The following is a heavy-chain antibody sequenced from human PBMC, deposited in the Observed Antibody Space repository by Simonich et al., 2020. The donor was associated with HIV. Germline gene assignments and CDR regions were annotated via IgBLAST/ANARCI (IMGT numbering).Heavy chain of an antibody. V-gene: IGHV3-21*01. CDR2: ISSSSSYI. D-gene: IGHD6-19*01. CDR3: ARDRSSGWSHNWFDP. Sequence: EVQLVESGGGLVKPGGSLRLSCAASGFTFSSYTMNWVRQAPGKGLEWVSAISSSSSYIYYADSGKGRFTISRDNAKNSLYLQMNSLRAEDTAVYYCARDRSSGWSHNWFDPWGQGILVTVSS. CDR1: GFTFSSYT. J-gene: IGHJ5*02.